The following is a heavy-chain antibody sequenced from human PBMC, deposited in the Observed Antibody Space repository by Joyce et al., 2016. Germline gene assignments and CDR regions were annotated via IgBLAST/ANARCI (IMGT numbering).Heavy chain of an antibody. CDR1: GGSISSGDYY. D-gene: IGHD3-22*01. Sequence: QVQLQESGPGLVKPSQTLSVTCTVSGGSISSGDYYWSWIRQPPGKGLEWIGYIHDSVKTNYTPSLKSRITISVDTSKNQFSLRLSSVTAADTAVYFCARENMRYYGSSGYYCYYGMDVWGQGTTVTVSS. V-gene: IGHV4-30-4*01. J-gene: IGHJ6*02. CDR3: ARENMRYYGSSGYYCYYGMDV. CDR2: IHDSVKT.